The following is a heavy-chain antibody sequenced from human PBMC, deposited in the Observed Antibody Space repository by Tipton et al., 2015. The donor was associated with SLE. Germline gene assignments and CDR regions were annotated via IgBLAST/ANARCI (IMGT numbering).Heavy chain of an antibody. CDR3: ASQLLSNFDY. CDR1: GFTFSDYY. D-gene: IGHD5/OR15-5a*01. Sequence: SLRLSCAASGFTFSDYYMSWIRQAPGKGLEWVSYISSSGSTIFYADSMKGRFTISRDNSKNTLYLQMNSLRVEDTAVYYCASQLLSNFDYWGQGTLVTVSS. CDR2: ISSSGSTI. V-gene: IGHV3-11*04. J-gene: IGHJ4*02.